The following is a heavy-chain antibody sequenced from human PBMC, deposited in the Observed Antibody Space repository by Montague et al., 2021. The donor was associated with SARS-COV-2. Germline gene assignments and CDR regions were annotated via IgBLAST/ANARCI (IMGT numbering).Heavy chain of an antibody. CDR1: GGSITSGAYY. CDR3: AREWGRGGDRYWYFDL. J-gene: IGHJ2*01. D-gene: IGHD2-21*02. CDR2: NYYSGRT. Sequence: TLSLTCNVSGGSITSGAYYWSWIRQHQGKGLEWIGYNYYSGRTFLNPSLKSRVTISVDTSNNQLSLKVTSVTAADTAVYYCAREWGRGGDRYWYFDLWGPGTLVTVSS. V-gene: IGHV4-31*03.